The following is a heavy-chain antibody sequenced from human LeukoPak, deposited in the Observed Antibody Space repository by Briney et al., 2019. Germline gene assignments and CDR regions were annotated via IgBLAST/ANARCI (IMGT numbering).Heavy chain of an antibody. Sequence: ASVKVSCKASGYTFTSYGISWVRQAPGQGLKWMGWISAYNGNTNYAQKLQGRVTMTTDTSTSTAYMELRSLRSDDTAVYYCAIVRGSSSWYAYYYYYYGMDVWGQGTTVTVSS. V-gene: IGHV1-18*01. CDR2: ISAYNGNT. CDR1: GYTFTSYG. J-gene: IGHJ6*02. D-gene: IGHD6-13*01. CDR3: AIVRGSSSWYAYYYYYYGMDV.